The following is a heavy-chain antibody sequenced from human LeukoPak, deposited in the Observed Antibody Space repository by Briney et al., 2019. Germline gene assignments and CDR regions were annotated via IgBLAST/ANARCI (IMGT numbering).Heavy chain of an antibody. CDR3: ARRAGDYKHPFDY. CDR2: ISSSSSYT. J-gene: IGHJ4*02. CDR1: GFTFSDYY. Sequence: GGSLRLSCAASGFTFSDYYMSWIRQAPGKGLEWVSYISSSSSYTNYADSVKGRFTISRDNAKNSLYLQMNSLRAEDTAVYYCARRAGDYKHPFDYWGQGTLVTVSS. D-gene: IGHD4-11*01. V-gene: IGHV3-11*06.